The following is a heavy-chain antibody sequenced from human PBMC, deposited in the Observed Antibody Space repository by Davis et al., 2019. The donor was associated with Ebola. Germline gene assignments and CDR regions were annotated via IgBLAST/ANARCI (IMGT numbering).Heavy chain of an antibody. CDR1: GGSISSGGYC. CDR3: ARAVGYSSGWYFWYFDL. Sequence: SETLSLTCSVSGGSISSGGYCWGWIRQPAGKGLEWIGHIYTRGSTNYNPSLKSRVAISVDTSKNQFSLKLTSVTAADTAVYYCARAVGYSSGWYFWYFDLWGRGTLVTVSS. CDR2: IYTRGST. J-gene: IGHJ2*01. V-gene: IGHV4-61*09. D-gene: IGHD6-19*01.